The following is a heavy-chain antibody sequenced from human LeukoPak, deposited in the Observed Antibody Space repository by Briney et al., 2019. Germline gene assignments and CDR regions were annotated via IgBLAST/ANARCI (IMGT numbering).Heavy chain of an antibody. Sequence: PGRSLRLSCAASGFTFDDYAMHWVRQAPGKGLEWVSGISWNSGSIGYADSVKGRFTISRDNAKNSLYLQMNSLRVEDTAIYYCARGAFDAVRGVIRPPLAFDIWGPGTMVTVSS. CDR1: GFTFDDYA. V-gene: IGHV3-9*01. J-gene: IGHJ3*02. CDR3: ARGAFDAVRGVIRPPLAFDI. CDR2: ISWNSGSI. D-gene: IGHD3-10*01.